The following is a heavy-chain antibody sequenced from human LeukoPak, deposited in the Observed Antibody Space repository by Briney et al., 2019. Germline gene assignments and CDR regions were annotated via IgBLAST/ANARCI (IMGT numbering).Heavy chain of an antibody. V-gene: IGHV1-2*02. D-gene: IGHD2-15*01. CDR2: INPNSGGT. Sequence: ASVKVSCKASGYTFTGYYMHWVRQAPGQGLEWMGWINPNSGGTNYAQKFQGRVTMTRDTSISTAYMELSRLRSDDTAVYYCARLSEGYCSGGSCYEPDYWGQGTLVTVSS. CDR3: ARLSEGYCSGGSCYEPDY. CDR1: GYTFTGYY. J-gene: IGHJ4*02.